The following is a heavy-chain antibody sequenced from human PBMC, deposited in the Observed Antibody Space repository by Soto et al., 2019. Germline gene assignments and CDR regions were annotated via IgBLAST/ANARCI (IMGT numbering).Heavy chain of an antibody. V-gene: IGHV3-23*01. CDR2: ISGSGGST. Sequence: EVQLLESGGGLVQPGGSLRLSCAASGFTFSRYAMRWVRQAPGKGLEWVSAISGSGGSTYYADSVKGRFTICRDNSKNTRDLQMNSRSAEDTAVYYYATSRYSSPSDRRGLLFDYCGQGTLVTVSS. J-gene: IGHJ4*02. D-gene: IGHD6-6*01. CDR1: GFTFSRYA. CDR3: ATSRYSSPSDRRGLLFDY.